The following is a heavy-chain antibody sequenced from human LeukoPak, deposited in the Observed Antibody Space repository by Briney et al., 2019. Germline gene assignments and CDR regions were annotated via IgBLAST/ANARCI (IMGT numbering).Heavy chain of an antibody. CDR2: ISGSDGST. CDR3: AKGGLKSAVAGTRYYYYGMDV. D-gene: IGHD6-19*01. V-gene: IGHV3-23*01. Sequence: GGSVRLSCAASGFTFSSYVMSWVRQAPGKGLEWVSAISGSDGSTYYADSVKGRFTISRDNSKNTLYLQMNSLRAEDTAVYYCAKGGLKSAVAGTRYYYYGMDVWGQGTTVTVSS. CDR1: GFTFSSYV. J-gene: IGHJ6*02.